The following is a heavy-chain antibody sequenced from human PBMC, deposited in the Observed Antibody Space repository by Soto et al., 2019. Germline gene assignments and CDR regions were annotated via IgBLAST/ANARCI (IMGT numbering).Heavy chain of an antibody. CDR1: GFNFDSYA. Sequence: EMQLLESGGGLAQPGGSLRLSCAASGFNFDSYAMTWVRQAPGKGLEWVSRISSGGYNKYYADSVKGRFTISRDNSKNTLYLQLNSLRAEDSAVYYCAKDHAPGNVAVTAPTTDYGLDVWGQGTTVSVSS. D-gene: IGHD2-21*02. CDR2: ISSGGYNK. J-gene: IGHJ6*02. V-gene: IGHV3-23*01. CDR3: AKDHAPGNVAVTAPTTDYGLDV.